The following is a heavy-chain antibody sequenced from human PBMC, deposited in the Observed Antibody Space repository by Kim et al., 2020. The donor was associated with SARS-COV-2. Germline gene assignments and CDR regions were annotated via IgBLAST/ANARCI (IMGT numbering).Heavy chain of an antibody. J-gene: IGHJ4*02. Sequence: TIYYADSVKGRFTISRDNAKNSLYLQMNSLRAEDTAVYYCARYIRGGLGYWGQGTLVTVSS. CDR2: TI. D-gene: IGHD3-10*02. CDR3: ARYIRGGLGY. V-gene: IGHV3-11*01.